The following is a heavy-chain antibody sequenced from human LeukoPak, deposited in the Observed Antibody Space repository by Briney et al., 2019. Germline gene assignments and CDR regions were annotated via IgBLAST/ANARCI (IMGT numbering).Heavy chain of an antibody. Sequence: GGSLRLSCAASGFTFSDYYMNWIRQAPGKGLEWVSSISGGSRTINYADSVKGRFTTSRDNAKNSLYLQVNSLRAEDTAVYYCARAGQSDYWGQGTLVTSPQ. CDR2: ISGGSRTI. CDR1: GFTFSDYY. CDR3: ARAGQSDY. V-gene: IGHV3-11*01. J-gene: IGHJ4*02.